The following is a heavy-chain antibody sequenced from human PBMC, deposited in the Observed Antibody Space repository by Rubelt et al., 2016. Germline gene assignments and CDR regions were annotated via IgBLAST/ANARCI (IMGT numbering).Heavy chain of an antibody. V-gene: IGHV3-21*01. CDR2: ISSSSSYI. CDR3: ARERIISHGYNWFDP. J-gene: IGHJ5*02. Sequence: GTGLEWVSSISSSSSYIYYADSVKGRFTISRDNAKNSLYLQMNSLRAEDTAVYYCARERIISHGYNWFDPWGQGTLVTVSS. D-gene: IGHD1-14*01.